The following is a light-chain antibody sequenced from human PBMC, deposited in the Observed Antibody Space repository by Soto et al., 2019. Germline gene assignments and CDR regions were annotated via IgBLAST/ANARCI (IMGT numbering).Light chain of an antibody. CDR1: QSVSSRS. Sequence: ELVLAQSPGILSLSPGERATLSCRASQSVSSRSLVWYQQKPGQAPRLLIYGASTRATGIPDRFSGSGSETHFTLTSTQLQHEDLAVYYWQQYTTPRYTFGQGTKVEIK. J-gene: IGKJ2*01. V-gene: IGKV3-20*01. CDR2: GAS. CDR3: QQYTTPRYT.